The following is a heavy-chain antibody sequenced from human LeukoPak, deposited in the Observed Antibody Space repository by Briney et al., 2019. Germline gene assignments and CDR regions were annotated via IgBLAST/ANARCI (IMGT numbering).Heavy chain of an antibody. CDR1: GYSISSGYY. V-gene: IGHV4-38-2*02. Sequence: SETLSLTCTVSGYSISSGYYWGWIRQPPGKGLEWIGGIYHSGSTYYNPSLKSRVTISVDTSKNQFSLKLSSVTAADTAVYYCARVLAAAGKVSYWGQGTLVTVSS. CDR2: IYHSGST. D-gene: IGHD6-13*01. J-gene: IGHJ4*02. CDR3: ARVLAAAGKVSY.